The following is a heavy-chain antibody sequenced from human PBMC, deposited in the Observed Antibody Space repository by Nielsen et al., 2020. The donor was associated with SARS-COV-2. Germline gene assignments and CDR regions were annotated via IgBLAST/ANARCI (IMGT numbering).Heavy chain of an antibody. CDR3: ARDVDSSSPNYYGMDV. CDR2: INTNTGNP. J-gene: IGHJ6*02. V-gene: IGHV7-4-1*02. CDR1: GYTFTSYA. D-gene: IGHD6-13*01. Sequence: ASVQVSCKASGYTFTSYAMNWVRQAPGQGLEWMGWINTNTGNPTYAQGFTGRFIFSLDTSVSTAYLQISSLKAEDTAVYYCARDVDSSSPNYYGMDVWGQGTTVTVSS.